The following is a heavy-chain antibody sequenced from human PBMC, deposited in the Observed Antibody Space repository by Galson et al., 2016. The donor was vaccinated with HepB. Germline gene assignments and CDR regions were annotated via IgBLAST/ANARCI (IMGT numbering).Heavy chain of an antibody. D-gene: IGHD5-12*01. CDR2: IYHSGNT. J-gene: IGHJ6*02. CDR3: ARGPYDYGILGLDV. CDR1: GDSVSSGVYS. V-gene: IGHV4-30-2*01. Sequence: TLSLTCAVSGDSVSSGVYSWSWVRQPPGKGLEWIGHIYHSGNTYYNSSLKGRVTISLDRSKNHFSLQLSSVTAADTAVYYCARGPYDYGILGLDVWGQGTTVTVSS.